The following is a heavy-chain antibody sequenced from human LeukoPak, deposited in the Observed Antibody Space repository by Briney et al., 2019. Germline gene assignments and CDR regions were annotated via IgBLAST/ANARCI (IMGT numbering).Heavy chain of an antibody. V-gene: IGHV4-39*01. J-gene: IGHJ2*01. CDR2: IYYSGNT. CDR1: GGSISSSSYY. D-gene: IGHD6-19*01. Sequence: KPSETLSLTCTVSGGSISSSSYYWGWIRQPPGKGLEWIGSIYYSGNTYYNPSLKSRVTISVDTSKNQFSLKLSSVTAADTAVYYCARHGDTVAGRFFYWYFDLWGRGTLVTVSS. CDR3: ARHGDTVAGRFFYWYFDL.